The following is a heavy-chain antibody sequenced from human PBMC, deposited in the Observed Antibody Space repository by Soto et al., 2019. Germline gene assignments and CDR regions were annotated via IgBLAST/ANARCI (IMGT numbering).Heavy chain of an antibody. J-gene: IGHJ5*02. Sequence: SETLSLTCTVSGGSISSYYWSWIRQPPGKGLEWIGYIYYSGSTNYNPSLKSRVTISVDTSKNQFSLKLSSVTTAETAVYYFGKIWGCWLVDPWGQRTRVTVSA. CDR2: IYYSGST. D-gene: IGHD3-16*01. CDR1: GGSISSYY. CDR3: GKIWGCWLVDP. V-gene: IGHV4-59*01.